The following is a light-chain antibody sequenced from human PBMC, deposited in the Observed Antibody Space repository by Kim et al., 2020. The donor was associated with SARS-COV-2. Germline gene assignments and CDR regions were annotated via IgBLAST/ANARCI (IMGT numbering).Light chain of an antibody. CDR1: QSISSH. CDR2: AAS. J-gene: IGKJ3*01. Sequence: DIQMTQSPSSLSASVGDRVTITCRTSQSISSHLNWYHQKPGRAPKLLIYAASTLQGGVPSRFSGSGSGTDFTLTISSLQPEDFATYFCQQSYSTPCTFGPGTKVDIK. CDR3: QQSYSTPCT. V-gene: IGKV1-39*01.